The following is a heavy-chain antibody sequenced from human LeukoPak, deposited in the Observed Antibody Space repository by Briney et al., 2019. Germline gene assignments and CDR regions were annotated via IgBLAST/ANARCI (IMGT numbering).Heavy chain of an antibody. V-gene: IGHV4-39*07. D-gene: IGHD3-16*02. CDR2: INHSGST. J-gene: IGHJ4*02. CDR3: ARALVTYDYVWGSYRYTTFDY. CDR1: GGSISSSSYY. Sequence: SETLSLTCTVSGGSISSSSYYWGWIRQPPGKGLEWIGEINHSGSTNYNPSLKSRVTISVDTSKNQFSLKLSSVTAADTAVYYCARALVTYDYVWGSYRYTTFDYWGQGTLVTVSS.